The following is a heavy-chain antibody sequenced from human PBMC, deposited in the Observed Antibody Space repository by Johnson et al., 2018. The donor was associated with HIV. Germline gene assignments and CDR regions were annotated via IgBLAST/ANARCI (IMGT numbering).Heavy chain of an antibody. V-gene: IGHV3-7*01. CDR3: ARFEAFITTHRVVGEAFDI. J-gene: IGHJ3*02. CDR2: INQDEREK. CDR1: GFTFSSYD. D-gene: IGHD3-10*01. Sequence: VQLVESGGGLVQPGGSLRLSCAASGFTFSSYDMHWVRQAPGQGLARVANINQDEREKCYVDSVKGRYTISRDNAKESLYLQMDSLRAEDTAVYYCARFEAFITTHRVVGEAFDIWGQGTMVIVSS.